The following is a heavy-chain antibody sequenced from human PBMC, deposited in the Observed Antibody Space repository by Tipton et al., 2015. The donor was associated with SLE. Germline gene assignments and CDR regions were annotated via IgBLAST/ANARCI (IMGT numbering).Heavy chain of an antibody. CDR1: GGSFSGYY. D-gene: IGHD3-22*01. J-gene: IGHJ4*02. V-gene: IGHV4-34*01. Sequence: TLSLTCAVYGGSFSGYYWSWIRQPPGKGLEWIGEINHSGSTNYNPSLKSRVTISVDTSKNQFSLKLSSATAADTAVYYCARGDSNGYFAYWGQGTLVTVSS. CDR2: INHSGST. CDR3: ARGDSNGYFAY.